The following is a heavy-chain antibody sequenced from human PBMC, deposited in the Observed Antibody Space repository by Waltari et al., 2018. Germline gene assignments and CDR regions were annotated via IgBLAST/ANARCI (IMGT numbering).Heavy chain of an antibody. J-gene: IGHJ4*02. CDR3: ARDRGRGLYLDS. Sequence: QLQLQESGPGLVKPSGTLSLTCPVSGKSMSSSYVWNWVRQPPGKGLEWIGQVRGDGRTNYNPSFASRLTISLDTSTDHFSLRLTSATAADTAVYYCARDRGRGLYLDSWGQGILVTVSP. CDR2: VRGDGRT. V-gene: IGHV4-4*02. D-gene: IGHD2-15*01. CDR1: GKSMSSSYV.